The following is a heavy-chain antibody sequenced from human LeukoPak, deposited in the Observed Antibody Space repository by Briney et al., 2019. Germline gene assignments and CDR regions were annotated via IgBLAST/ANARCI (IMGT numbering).Heavy chain of an antibody. CDR2: INHSGST. V-gene: IGHV4-34*01. CDR1: GGSFSGYY. Sequence: SETLSLTCAVYGGSFSGYYWSWIRQPPGKGLEWIGEINHSGSTNYNPSLKSRVTISVDTSKNQFSLKLSSVTAADTAVYYCARTLGYCSSTSCRYYYMDVWGKGTTVTVSS. CDR3: ARTLGYCSSTSCRYYYMDV. J-gene: IGHJ6*03. D-gene: IGHD2-2*01.